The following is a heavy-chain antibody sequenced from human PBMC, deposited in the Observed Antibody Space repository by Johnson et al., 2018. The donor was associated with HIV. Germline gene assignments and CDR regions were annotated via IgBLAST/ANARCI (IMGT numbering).Heavy chain of an antibody. D-gene: IGHD2/OR15-2a*01. CDR1: GFTVSSNY. J-gene: IGHJ3*02. CDR3: ARVQFLPPNAFDI. CDR2: IYSGGNT. Sequence: VQLVESGGGLIQPGGSLRLSCAASGFTVSSNYMSWVRQAPGKGLEWVSVIYSGGNTYYADSVKGRFTISRDNSKNTLYLQMNSLRAEDTAVYYCARVQFLPPNAFDIWGQGTMVTVSS. V-gene: IGHV3-53*01.